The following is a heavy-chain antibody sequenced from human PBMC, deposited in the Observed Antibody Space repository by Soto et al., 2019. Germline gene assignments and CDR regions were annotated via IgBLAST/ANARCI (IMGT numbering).Heavy chain of an antibody. Sequence: QVQLQESGPGLVKPSQTLSLTCSVSSGTINSDYHYWTWIRQHPGKGLEWNGYINYRGNSYYNPSLNSRVTLSIYTSKNQFSLDLTSVTAADTALYYCARVGEFNDYTGDYVDYWGQGILVVVSS. CDR3: ARVGEFNDYTGDYVDY. D-gene: IGHD4-4*01. V-gene: IGHV4-31*03. CDR2: INYRGNS. CDR1: SGTINSDYHY. J-gene: IGHJ4*02.